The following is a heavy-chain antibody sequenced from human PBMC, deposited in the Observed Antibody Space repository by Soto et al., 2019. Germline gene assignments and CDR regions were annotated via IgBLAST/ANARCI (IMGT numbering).Heavy chain of an antibody. D-gene: IGHD2-15*01. Sequence: GGSLRLSCAASGFTFSSYAMGWVRQGPGKGLEWVAVVSIGGSTHYADSVRGRFTISRDNSKNTLSLQMNSLTAEDTAVYFCAKRRGAGGHFDYWGQGALVTV. V-gene: IGHV3-23*01. CDR3: AKRRGAGGHFDY. J-gene: IGHJ4*02. CDR1: GFTFSSYA. CDR2: VSIGGST.